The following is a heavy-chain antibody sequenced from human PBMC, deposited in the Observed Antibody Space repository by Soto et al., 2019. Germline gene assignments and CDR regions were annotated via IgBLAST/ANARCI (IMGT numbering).Heavy chain of an antibody. CDR3: ARTRDGYNYHRGDY. Sequence: ASVKFSFKASGGTFSSYAISWVRQAPGQGLDCIGGIIPIFGTANYAQKFQGRVTITADESTSTAYMELSSLRSEDTAVYYCARTRDGYNYHRGDYWGQGTLVTVSS. V-gene: IGHV1-69*13. D-gene: IGHD5-12*01. CDR1: GGTFSSYA. CDR2: IIPIFGTA. J-gene: IGHJ4*02.